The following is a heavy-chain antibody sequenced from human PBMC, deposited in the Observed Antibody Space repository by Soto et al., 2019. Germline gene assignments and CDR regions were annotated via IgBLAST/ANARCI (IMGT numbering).Heavy chain of an antibody. V-gene: IGHV3-30-3*01. CDR3: ARPFFVRGVSNYYYYYYMDV. Sequence: PGGSLRLSCAASGFTFSSYAMHWVRQAPGKGLEWVAVISYDGSNKYYADSVKGRFTISRDNSKNTLNLQMNSLRAEDTAVYNCARPFFVRGVSNYYYYYYMDVWGKGTTVTVSS. CDR1: GFTFSSYA. CDR2: ISYDGSNK. D-gene: IGHD3-10*02. J-gene: IGHJ6*03.